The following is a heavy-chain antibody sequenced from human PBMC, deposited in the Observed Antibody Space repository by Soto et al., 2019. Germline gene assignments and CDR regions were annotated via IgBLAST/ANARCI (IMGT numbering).Heavy chain of an antibody. V-gene: IGHV3-23*01. Sequence: EVQLLESGGGLVQPGGSLRLSCAASGFTFSSYAMSWVRQAPGKGLEWFSAISGSGGSTYYADSVKGRFTISRDNSKNTLFLQMHSLRAEDTAVYYCAKVSRYYYDSSGYVDYWGQETLVTVSS. D-gene: IGHD3-22*01. CDR2: ISGSGGST. CDR3: AKVSRYYYDSSGYVDY. CDR1: GFTFSSYA. J-gene: IGHJ4*02.